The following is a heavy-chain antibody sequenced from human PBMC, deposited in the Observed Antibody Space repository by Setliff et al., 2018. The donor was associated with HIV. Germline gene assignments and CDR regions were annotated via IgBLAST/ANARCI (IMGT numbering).Heavy chain of an antibody. J-gene: IGHJ4*02. D-gene: IGHD3-22*01. V-gene: IGHV4-4*02. CDR1: GGSISSSNW. CDR2: IYHSGST. CDR3: ARWPPHRSSDYDQEYYFDY. Sequence: PSETLSLTCAVSGGSISSSNWWSWVRQPPGKGLEWIGEIYHSGSTYYNPSLKSRVTISVDTSKNQFSLKLSSVTAADTAVYYCARWPPHRSSDYDQEYYFDYWGQGTLVTVSS.